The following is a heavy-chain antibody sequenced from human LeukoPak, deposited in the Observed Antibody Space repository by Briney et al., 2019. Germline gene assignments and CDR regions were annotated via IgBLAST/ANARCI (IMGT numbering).Heavy chain of an antibody. CDR1: GYTFTSYA. CDR3: ARDPYYDFWSGYYSGTYYFDY. D-gene: IGHD3-3*01. Sequence: ASVKVSCKASGYTFTSYAMNWVRQAPGQGLEWMGWINTNTGNPTYAQGFTGRFVFSLDTSVSTAYLQISSLKAEDTAVYYCARDPYYDFWSGYYSGTYYFDYWGQGTLVTVSS. J-gene: IGHJ4*02. CDR2: INTNTGNP. V-gene: IGHV7-4-1*02.